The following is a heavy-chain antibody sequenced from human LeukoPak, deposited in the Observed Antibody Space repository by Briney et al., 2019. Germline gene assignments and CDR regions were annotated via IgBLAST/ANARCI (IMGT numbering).Heavy chain of an antibody. CDR1: GFTFSNYG. V-gene: IGHV3-48*02. Sequence: GGSLRLSCVASGFTFSNYGMNWVRQAPGKGLEWVSYISSSSSTIYYADSVKGRFTISRGNAENSLYLQMDSLRDEDTAIYYCARLISGYDSYWGQGTLVTVSS. J-gene: IGHJ4*02. CDR3: ARLISGYDSY. D-gene: IGHD5-12*01. CDR2: ISSSSSTI.